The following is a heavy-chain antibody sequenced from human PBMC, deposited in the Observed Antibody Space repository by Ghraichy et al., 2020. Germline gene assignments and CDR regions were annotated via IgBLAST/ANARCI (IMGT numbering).Heavy chain of an antibody. CDR1: GGSIVNYY. Sequence: SETLSLTCNVSGGSIVNYYWSWIRQPPGKGLEWIGYIYYSGSTNYKPSLKSRATLSVDTSKNQFSLKLSSVTAADTAVYYCARVRFWSGSGSRHDAFDFWGQGTMVTVSS. D-gene: IGHD3-3*01. CDR2: IYYSGST. J-gene: IGHJ3*01. V-gene: IGHV4-59*01. CDR3: ARVRFWSGSGSRHDAFDF.